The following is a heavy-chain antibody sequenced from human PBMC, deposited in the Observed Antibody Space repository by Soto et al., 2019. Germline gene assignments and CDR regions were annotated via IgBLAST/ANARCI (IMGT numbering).Heavy chain of an antibody. V-gene: IGHV3-30*18. J-gene: IGHJ3*02. CDR3: AKWRGGSGWQHDAFDI. D-gene: IGHD6-19*01. CDR1: GFTFSTYG. Sequence: QVQLVESGGGVVQTVRSLRLSCAASGFTFSTYGMHWVRQAPGKGLDWVAVISYDGSNTYYADSVKGRFTISRDNSKNTLYLQMITLAAEDTAVYYCAKWRGGSGWQHDAFDIWGQGTMVTVSS. CDR2: ISYDGSNT.